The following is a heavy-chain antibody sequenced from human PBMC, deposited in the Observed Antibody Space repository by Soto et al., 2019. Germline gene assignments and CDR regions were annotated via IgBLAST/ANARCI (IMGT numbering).Heavy chain of an antibody. CDR2: ISSSSSYI. Sequence: EVQLVESGGGLVKSGGSLRLSCAASGFTFRTYSMNWVRQAPGKGLEWVSTISSSSSYIYYADSVKGRFTISRDNAKNSLYLHVNSRRAEDTAVYYCARRAGREQWLVLIDYGMDVWGQGTTVTVSS. J-gene: IGHJ6*02. CDR1: GFTFRTYS. V-gene: IGHV3-21*01. CDR3: ARRAGREQWLVLIDYGMDV. D-gene: IGHD6-19*01.